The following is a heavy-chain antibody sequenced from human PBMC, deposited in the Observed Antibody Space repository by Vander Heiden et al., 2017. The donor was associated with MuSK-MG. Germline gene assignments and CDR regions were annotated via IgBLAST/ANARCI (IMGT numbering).Heavy chain of an antibody. Sequence: QLQLQESGPGLVKPSQTLSLTCTVSGGSISSSDYYWGWIRPPPGTGPECMGNILYSGTNYYNPSLTSRVTISVDTSKNQFSLKLSSVTAAETAVYYCARRVYDSGGYHFDYWGQGTLVTVSS. J-gene: IGHJ4*02. D-gene: IGHD3-22*01. V-gene: IGHV4-39*01. CDR2: ILYSGTN. CDR1: GGSISSSDYY. CDR3: ARRVYDSGGYHFDY.